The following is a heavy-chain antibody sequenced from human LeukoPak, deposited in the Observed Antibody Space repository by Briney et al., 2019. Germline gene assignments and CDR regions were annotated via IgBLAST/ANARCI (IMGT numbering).Heavy chain of an antibody. CDR1: GYTFTGYY. V-gene: IGHV1-2*02. Sequence: ASVKVSCKASGYTFTGYYMHWVRQAPGQGLEWMGWINPNSGGTNYAQKFQGRVTMTRDTSISTAYMELSRLRSDDTAVYYCARDQITMIVGENYYYGMDVWGQGTTVTVSS. CDR2: INPNSGGT. J-gene: IGHJ6*02. D-gene: IGHD3-22*01. CDR3: ARDQITMIVGENYYYGMDV.